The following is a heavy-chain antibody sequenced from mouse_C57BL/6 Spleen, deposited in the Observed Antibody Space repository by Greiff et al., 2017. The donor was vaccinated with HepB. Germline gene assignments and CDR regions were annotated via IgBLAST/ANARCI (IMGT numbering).Heavy chain of an antibody. V-gene: IGHV1-4*01. Sequence: VQLQQSGAELARPGASVKMSCKASGYTFTSYTMHWVKQRPGQGLEWIGYINPSSGYTKYNQKFKDKATLTADKSSSTAYMQLSSLTSEDSAVYYCARNDEYGNYFDYWGQGTTLTVSS. CDR1: GYTFTSYT. J-gene: IGHJ2*01. CDR3: ARNDEYGNYFDY. D-gene: IGHD5-1*01. CDR2: INPSSGYT.